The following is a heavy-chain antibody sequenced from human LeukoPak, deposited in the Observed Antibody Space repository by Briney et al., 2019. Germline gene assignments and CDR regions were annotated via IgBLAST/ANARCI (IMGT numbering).Heavy chain of an antibody. D-gene: IGHD3-10*01. CDR2: IYTGGGT. J-gene: IGHJ6*02. V-gene: IGHV3-66*01. Sequence: GGSLRLSCAASGFTVRNYMSWVRHAPGKGLEWVSVIYTGGGTYYADSVKGRFTISRDNSKNTLYLQMNSLRAEDTAVYYCATRYGSGSYHMDVWGQGTTVTVSS. CDR1: GFTVRNY. CDR3: ATRYGSGSYHMDV.